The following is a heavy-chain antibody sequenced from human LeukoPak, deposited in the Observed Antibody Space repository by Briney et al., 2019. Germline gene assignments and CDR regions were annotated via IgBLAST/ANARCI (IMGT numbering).Heavy chain of an antibody. CDR3: ARESYDSSGYYRFDY. J-gene: IGHJ4*02. V-gene: IGHV4-59*13. CDR1: GGSISSYY. D-gene: IGHD3-22*01. CDR2: IYYSGST. Sequence: SETLSLTCTVSGGSISSYYWSRIRQPPGKGLEWIGYIYYSGSTNYNPSLKSRVTISVDTSKNQFSLRLSSVTAADTAVYYCARESYDSSGYYRFDYWGQGTLVTVSS.